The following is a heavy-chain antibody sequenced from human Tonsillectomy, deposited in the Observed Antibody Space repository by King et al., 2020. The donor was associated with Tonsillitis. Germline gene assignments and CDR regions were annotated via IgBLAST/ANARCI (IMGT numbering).Heavy chain of an antibody. V-gene: IGHV4-34*01. CDR3: ARGLGAAAATLYYFDY. CDR2: INHSGST. Sequence: HVQLQQWGAGLLKPSETLSLTCAVSGGSFSGYYWSWIRQPPGKGLEWIGEINHSGSTNYNPSLKSRVTISVDTSKNQFSLKLSSVTAADTAVYYCARGLGAAAATLYYFDYWGQGTLVTVSS. D-gene: IGHD6-13*01. CDR1: GGSFSGYY. J-gene: IGHJ4*02.